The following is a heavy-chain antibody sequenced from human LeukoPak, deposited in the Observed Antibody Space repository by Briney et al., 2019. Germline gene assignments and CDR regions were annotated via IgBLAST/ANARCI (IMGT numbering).Heavy chain of an antibody. CDR1: GFPFSSFS. CDR2: ISSSSSTI. CDR3: ARDMSSSGIDY. D-gene: IGHD6-13*01. V-gene: IGHV3-48*04. Sequence: WGSLRLSCAASGFPFSSFSMELVRQAPGKGLGWVSYISSSSSTIYYADSVKGRFTISRDNAKNSLYLQMNSLRAEDTAVYYCARDMSSSGIDYWGQGTLVTVSS. J-gene: IGHJ4*02.